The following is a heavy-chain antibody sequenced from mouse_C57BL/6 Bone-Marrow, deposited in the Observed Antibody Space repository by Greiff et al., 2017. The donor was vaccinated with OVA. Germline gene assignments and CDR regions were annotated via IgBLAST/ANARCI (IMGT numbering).Heavy chain of an antibody. CDR1: GYTFTSYW. CDR2: IDPSDSYT. D-gene: IGHD1-1*01. CDR3: ASGDGSSYGLAY. V-gene: IGHV1-50*01. J-gene: IGHJ3*01. Sequence: QVQLQQPGAELVKPGASVKLSCKASGYTFTSYWMQWVKQRPGQGLEWIGEIDPSDSYTNYNQKFKGKATLTVDTSSSTAYMQLDSLTSGDSAVDYGASGDGSSYGLAYWGQGTLVTVAA.